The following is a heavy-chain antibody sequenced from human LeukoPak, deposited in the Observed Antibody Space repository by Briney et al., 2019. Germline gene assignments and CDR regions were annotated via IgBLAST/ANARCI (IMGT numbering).Heavy chain of an antibody. V-gene: IGHV4-34*01. Sequence: KPSETLSLTCAVYGGSFSGYYSSWIRQPPGKGLEWIGEINHSGSTNYNPSLKSRVTISVDTSKNQFSLKLSSVTAADTAVYYCARGRGYHDYWGQGTLVTVSS. CDR1: GGSFSGYY. J-gene: IGHJ4*02. CDR2: INHSGST. D-gene: IGHD3-3*01. CDR3: ARGRGYHDY.